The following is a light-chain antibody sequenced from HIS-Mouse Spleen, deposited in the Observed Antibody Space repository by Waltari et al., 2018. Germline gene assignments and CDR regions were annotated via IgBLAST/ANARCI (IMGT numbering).Light chain of an antibody. CDR2: DDS. Sequence: SYVLTQPPSVSVAPGKTARITCGGNNIGSKSVHWYQQKPGQAPVLVVYDDSDRPSGNPWRFSGSNSGNTATLTISRVEAGDEADYYCQVWDSSSDHVVFGGGTKLTVL. V-gene: IGLV3-21*03. CDR1: NIGSKS. CDR3: QVWDSSSDHVV. J-gene: IGLJ2*01.